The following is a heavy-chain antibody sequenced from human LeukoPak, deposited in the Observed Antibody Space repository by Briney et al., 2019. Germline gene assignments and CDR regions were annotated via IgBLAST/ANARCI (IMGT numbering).Heavy chain of an antibody. J-gene: IGHJ4*02. CDR3: ARGLVLSGSGSYSDFDY. Sequence: GGSLRLSCAASGFTFSSYSMNWVRQAPGKGLEWVSSISSSSSYIYYADSVKGRFTISRDNAKNSLYLQMNSLRAEDTAVYYCARGLVLSGSGSYSDFDYWGQGTLVTVSS. D-gene: IGHD3-10*01. V-gene: IGHV3-21*01. CDR1: GFTFSSYS. CDR2: ISSSSSYI.